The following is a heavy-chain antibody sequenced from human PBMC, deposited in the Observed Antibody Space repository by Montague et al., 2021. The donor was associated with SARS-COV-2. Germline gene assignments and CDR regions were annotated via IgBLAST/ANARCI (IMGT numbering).Heavy chain of an antibody. J-gene: IGHJ4*02. CDR2: IWYDGSNK. D-gene: IGHD3-16*02. V-gene: IGHV3-33*06. CDR3: AKPFYDYIWGSYRQIGYFDY. CDR1: GFTFSSYG. Sequence: SLRLSCAASGFTFSSYGMHWVRQAPGKGLEWVAVIWYDGSNKCYADSVKGRFTISRDNSKNTLYLQMNSLRAEDTAVYYCAKPFYDYIWGSYRQIGYFDYWGQGTLVTVSS.